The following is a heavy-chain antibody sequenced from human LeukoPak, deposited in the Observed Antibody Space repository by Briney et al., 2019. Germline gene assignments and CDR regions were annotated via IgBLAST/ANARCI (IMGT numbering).Heavy chain of an antibody. V-gene: IGHV4-39*01. D-gene: IGHD6-6*01. CDR1: GGSISSSSYY. J-gene: IGHJ6*02. CDR3: ARQELVFHYYYGMDV. Sequence: SETLSLTCTVSGGSISSSSYYWGWIRQPPGKGLEWIGSIYYSGGTYYNPSLKSRVTISVDTSKNQFSLKLSSVTAADTAVYYCARQELVFHYYYGMDVWGQGTTVTVSS. CDR2: IYYSGGT.